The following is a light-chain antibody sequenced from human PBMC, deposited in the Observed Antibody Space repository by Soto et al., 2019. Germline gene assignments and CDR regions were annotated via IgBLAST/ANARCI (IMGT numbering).Light chain of an antibody. CDR2: GNS. CDR1: SSNIGAGYD. CDR3: QSYDISLSGYV. Sequence: QSVLTQPPSMSGAPGQRVTISCTGSSSNIGAGYDVHWYQQLPGTAPKLLIYGNSNRPSGVPDRFSCSKSGTSASLAITGLQADDEADYYCQSYDISLSGYVFGTGTKLTVL. J-gene: IGLJ1*01. V-gene: IGLV1-40*01.